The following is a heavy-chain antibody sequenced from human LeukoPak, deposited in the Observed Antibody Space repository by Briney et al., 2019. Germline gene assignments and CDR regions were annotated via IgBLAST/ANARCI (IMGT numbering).Heavy chain of an antibody. Sequence: PSETLSLTCTVSGGSISSSSYYWGWIRQPPGKGLEWIGSIYYSGSTYYNPSLKSRVTISVDTSKNQFPLKLSSVTAADTAVYYCARGPPTYAWLRFFDYWGQGTLVTVSS. CDR3: ARGPPTYAWLRFFDY. CDR1: GGSISSSSYY. J-gene: IGHJ4*02. V-gene: IGHV4-39*06. CDR2: IYYSGST. D-gene: IGHD5-12*01.